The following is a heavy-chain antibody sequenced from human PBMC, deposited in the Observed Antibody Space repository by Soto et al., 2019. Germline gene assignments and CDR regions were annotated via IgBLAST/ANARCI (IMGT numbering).Heavy chain of an antibody. V-gene: IGHV3-30*18. D-gene: IGHD2-21*02. CDR3: AKVQEFCGFNCYIVDS. CDR2: ISYDGSSK. CDR1: GFTFSNYA. J-gene: IGHJ4*02. Sequence: PGGSLRLSCAVSGFTFSNYAMHWVRQAPGKGLEWVAVISYDGSSKYYTDSAKGRFTISRDNSKNTLYLQMTSLRAEDTALYYCAKVQEFCGFNCYIVDSWGQGVLVTVS.